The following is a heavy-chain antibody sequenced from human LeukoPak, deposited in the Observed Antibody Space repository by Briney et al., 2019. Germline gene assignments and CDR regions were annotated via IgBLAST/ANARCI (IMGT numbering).Heavy chain of an antibody. J-gene: IGHJ4*02. D-gene: IGHD3-22*01. CDR2: ISDSGSTI. CDR3: ARDRLGDYDSSGYYDN. V-gene: IGHV3-11*01. CDR1: GFTFSDYY. Sequence: AGSLRLSCAASGFTFSDYYMSWIRQAPGKGLEWVSYISDSGSTIYYADSVKGRFTISRDNAKNSVYLQMNSLRAEDTAVYYCARDRLGDYDSSGYYDNWGQGTRVTVSS.